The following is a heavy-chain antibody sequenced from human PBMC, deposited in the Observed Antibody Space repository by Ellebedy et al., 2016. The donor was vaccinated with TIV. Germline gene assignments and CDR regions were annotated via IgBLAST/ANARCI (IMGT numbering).Heavy chain of an antibody. V-gene: IGHV4-39*01. CDR1: GDSISSSGYY. CDR3: ARLHCSSTDPRLNWFDP. CDR2: LYYGGSI. D-gene: IGHD2-2*01. Sequence: SETLSLXXTVSGDSISSSGYYWGWIRQPPGKGLEWLGRLYYGGSIYYNPSLKSRVTISVDTSKNQFSLRLNSVTAADTAIYYCARLHCSSTDPRLNWFDPWGQGTLVTVSS. J-gene: IGHJ5*02.